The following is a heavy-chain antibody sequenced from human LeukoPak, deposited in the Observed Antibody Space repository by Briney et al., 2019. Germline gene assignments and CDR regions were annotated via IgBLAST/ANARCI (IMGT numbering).Heavy chain of an antibody. V-gene: IGHV5-51*01. J-gene: IGHJ3*02. Sequence: GESLKISCKGSGYSFTSYWIAGVRQMPGKGLEWLGIIYPGDSDTRYSPSFQGQVTISADKSISTAYLQWSSLKASDTAMYYCARQRNEMWSPTDAFDIWGQGTMVTVSS. CDR2: IYPGDSDT. CDR1: GYSFTSYW. CDR3: ARQRNEMWSPTDAFDI. D-gene: IGHD1-26*01.